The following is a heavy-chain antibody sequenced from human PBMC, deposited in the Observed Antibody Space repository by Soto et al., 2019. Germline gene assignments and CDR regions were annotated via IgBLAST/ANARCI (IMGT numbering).Heavy chain of an antibody. CDR3: AKIYCGGDCYSWYYYYYYGMDV. CDR1: GFTFSSYG. J-gene: IGHJ6*02. CDR2: ISYDGSNK. V-gene: IGHV3-30*18. D-gene: IGHD2-21*02. Sequence: EGSLRLSCAASGFTFSSYGMHWVRQAPGKGLEWVAVISYDGSNKYYADSVKGRFTISRDNSKNTLYLQMNSLRAEDTAVYYCAKIYCGGDCYSWYYYYYYGMDVWGQGTTVTV.